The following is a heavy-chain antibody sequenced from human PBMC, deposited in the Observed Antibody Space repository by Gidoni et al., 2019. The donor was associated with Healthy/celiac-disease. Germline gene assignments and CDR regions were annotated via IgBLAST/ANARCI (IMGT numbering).Heavy chain of an antibody. Sequence: QLQLHASGPGLVKPSETLSLSCTVSGGSISSSSYYWGWIRQPQGKGLVWIGMIYYSGSTYYNSALKSRGTISVDTSKSQFSLKLSSVTAADTAVYYCASHQTLFWSGYFWAAGSWFDPWGQGTLVTVSS. J-gene: IGHJ5*02. CDR1: GGSISSSSYY. CDR3: ASHQTLFWSGYFWAAGSWFDP. CDR2: IYYSGST. D-gene: IGHD3-3*01. V-gene: IGHV4-39*01.